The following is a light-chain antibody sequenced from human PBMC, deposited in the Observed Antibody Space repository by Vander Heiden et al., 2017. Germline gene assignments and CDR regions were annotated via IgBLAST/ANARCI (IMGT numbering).Light chain of an antibody. CDR3: QQRSNWPLT. J-gene: IGKJ4*01. V-gene: IGKV3-11*01. CDR2: DAS. CDR1: PSVSSY. Sequence: EIVFTQSPAPLSLSPGETATLSCRASPSVSSYLAWYQQKPGQAPRLLIYDASSRATGIPARFSGSGSGTDFTLTISSLEPEDFAVYYCQQRSNWPLTFGGGTKLEIK.